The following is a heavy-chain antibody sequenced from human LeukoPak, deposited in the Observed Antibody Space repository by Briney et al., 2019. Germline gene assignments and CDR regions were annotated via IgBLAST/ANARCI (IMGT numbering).Heavy chain of an antibody. CDR2: ISSSSSYI. CDR3: ARDFGSGSSSYYYYGMDV. CDR1: GFAFSSYS. V-gene: IGHV3-21*01. Sequence: GGSLRLSCAASGFAFSSYSMNWVRQAPGKGLEWVSSISSSSSYIYYADSVKGRFTISRDNAKNSLYLQMNSLRDVDTAVYYCARDFGSGSSSYYYYGMDVWGQGTTVTVSS. D-gene: IGHD3-10*01. J-gene: IGHJ6*02.